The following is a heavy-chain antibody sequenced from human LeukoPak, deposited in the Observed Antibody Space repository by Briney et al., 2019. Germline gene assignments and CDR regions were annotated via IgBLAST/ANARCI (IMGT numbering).Heavy chain of an antibody. J-gene: IGHJ4*02. CDR2: IIPIFGTA. V-gene: IGHV1-69*13. D-gene: IGHD3-10*01. Sequence: GASVKVSCKASGYTFTSYDINWVRQAPGQGLEWMGGIIPIFGTANYAQKFQGRVTITADESTSTAYMELSSLRSEDTAVYYCAREKYGSGSNWGQGTLVTVSS. CDR1: GYTFTSYD. CDR3: AREKYGSGSN.